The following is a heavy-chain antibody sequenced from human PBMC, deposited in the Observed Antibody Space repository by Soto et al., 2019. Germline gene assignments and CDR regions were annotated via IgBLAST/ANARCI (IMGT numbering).Heavy chain of an antibody. J-gene: IGHJ3*01. CDR3: ARDILSVGPRANDAFDV. CDR2: INPDIGNT. Sequence: QVQLVQSGAEVRKPGASVNISCRASGFSFSDNLINWVRQAPEQSLEWMGWINPDIGNTRYSQTFQGRVTISRHSSASIAYVEVSDLTSEDTAVYYCARDILSVGPRANDAFDVWGQGTMVTVSS. D-gene: IGHD2-8*02. CDR1: GFSFSDNL. V-gene: IGHV1-3*01.